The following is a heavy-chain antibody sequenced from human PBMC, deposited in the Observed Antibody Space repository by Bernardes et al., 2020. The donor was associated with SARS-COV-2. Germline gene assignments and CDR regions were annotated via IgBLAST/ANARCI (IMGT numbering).Heavy chain of an antibody. D-gene: IGHD3-3*01. CDR1: GNSLTAAS. CDR3: ATDSISGIVIMAWVY. V-gene: IGHV1-24*01. J-gene: IGHJ4*02. Sequence: ASVKVSCKVSGNSLTAASIYWVRQAPGKGLEWMGSFDPQYGDPIYAQNFQGRITMTEDTSTDTAYMELSGLRSEDTAVYYCATDSISGIVIMAWVYWGQGTLVTVSS. CDR2: FDPQYGDP.